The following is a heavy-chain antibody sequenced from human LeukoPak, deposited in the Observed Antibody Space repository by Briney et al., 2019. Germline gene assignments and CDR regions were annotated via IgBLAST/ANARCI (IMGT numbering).Heavy chain of an antibody. CDR1: GGSISSSGHY. D-gene: IGHD1-1*01. Sequence: SETLSLTCTVSGGSISSSGHYWGWIRQPPGKALEWIGSIYYSGSTYYNPSLKSRVTISVDKSKNQFSLKLSSVTAADTAVYYCARDLRRWNAPNHFDYWGQGTLVTVSS. CDR3: ARDLRRWNAPNHFDY. V-gene: IGHV4-39*07. CDR2: IYYSGST. J-gene: IGHJ4*02.